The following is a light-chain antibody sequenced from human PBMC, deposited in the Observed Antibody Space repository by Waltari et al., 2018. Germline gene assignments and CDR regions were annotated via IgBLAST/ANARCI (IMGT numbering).Light chain of an antibody. CDR2: VNSDGSH. CDR1: SGHRSYA. Sequence: QLVLTQSPSASASLGASVNLTCTLSSGHRSYAIAWHQQQPEKGPRFLMKVNSDGSHTKGDGIPDRFSGSSSGAERYLTISGLQSEDEADYYCQTWGTGIQVFGRGTKLSV. J-gene: IGLJ3*02. V-gene: IGLV4-69*01. CDR3: QTWGTGIQV.